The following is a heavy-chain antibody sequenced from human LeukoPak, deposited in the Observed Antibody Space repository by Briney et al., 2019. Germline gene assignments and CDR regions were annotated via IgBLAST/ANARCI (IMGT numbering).Heavy chain of an antibody. Sequence: SETLSLTCAVSGGSTSSGGNYWSWIRQHPGKGLEWIGYFYYSGSTYYNPSLKSRVTISVDTSKNQFSLKLSSVTAADTAVYYCAKTYYDILTGYRPFDYWGQGTLVTVSS. J-gene: IGHJ4*02. D-gene: IGHD3-9*01. CDR2: FYYSGST. V-gene: IGHV4-31*11. CDR1: GGSTSSGGNY. CDR3: AKTYYDILTGYRPFDY.